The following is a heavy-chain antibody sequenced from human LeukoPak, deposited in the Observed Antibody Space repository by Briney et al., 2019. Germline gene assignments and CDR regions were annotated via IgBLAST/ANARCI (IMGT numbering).Heavy chain of an antibody. D-gene: IGHD2-15*01. CDR2: IYYSGST. CDR3: ARHPFATPFDY. CDR1: GGSISSYY. V-gene: IGHV4-59*08. J-gene: IGHJ4*02. Sequence: SETLSLTCTVSGGSISSYYWSWIRQPPGKGLEWIGYIYYSGSTNYNPSLKSRVTMSLDTSRNYFSLSLSSVTAADTAVYYCARHPFATPFDYWGPGTLVTVSS.